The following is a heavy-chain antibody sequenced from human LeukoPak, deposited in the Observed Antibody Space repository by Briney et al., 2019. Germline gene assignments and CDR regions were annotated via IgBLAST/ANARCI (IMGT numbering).Heavy chain of an antibody. CDR3: ARREIYYDSSGYYPDTFDY. Sequence: GGSLRPSCAASGFTVSSNYMSWVRQAPGKGLEWVSVIYSGGSTYYADSVKGRFTISRDNSKNTLYLQMNSLRAEDTAVYYCARREIYYDSSGYYPDTFDYWGQGTLVTVSS. CDR2: IYSGGST. CDR1: GFTVSSNY. D-gene: IGHD3-22*01. V-gene: IGHV3-66*01. J-gene: IGHJ4*02.